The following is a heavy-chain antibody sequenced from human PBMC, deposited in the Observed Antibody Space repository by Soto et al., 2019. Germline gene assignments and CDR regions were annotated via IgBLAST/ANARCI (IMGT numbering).Heavy chain of an antibody. V-gene: IGHV3-21*06. CDR1: GFTFSDEN. Sequence: GGSLRLSCSASGFTFSDENMSWVRQVPGKGLEWVSGISGGGSYIFYADSVQGRFSISRDNPKNSLFLEMNSLRVEDTAVYYCARDSDCQSTSCFFHPHVWGQGTTVTVSS. D-gene: IGHD2-2*01. J-gene: IGHJ6*02. CDR2: ISGGGSYI. CDR3: ARDSDCQSTSCFFHPHV.